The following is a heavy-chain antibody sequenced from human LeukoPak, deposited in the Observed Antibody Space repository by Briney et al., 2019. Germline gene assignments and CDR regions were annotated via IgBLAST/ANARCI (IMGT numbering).Heavy chain of an antibody. J-gene: IGHJ6*03. CDR1: GFTFDDYG. CDR2: INWNGGST. D-gene: IGHD3-22*01. CDR3: ARFGGYSLSYYMDV. Sequence: PGGSLRLSCAASGFTFDDYGMTWVRQAPGKGLEWVSGINWNGGSTGYADSVKGRFTISRDNAKNSLYLQMNSLRAEDTAFYYCARFGGYSLSYYMDVWGKGTTVTVSS. V-gene: IGHV3-20*04.